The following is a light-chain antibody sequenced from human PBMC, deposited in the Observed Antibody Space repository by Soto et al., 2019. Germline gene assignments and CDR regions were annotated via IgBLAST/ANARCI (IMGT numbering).Light chain of an antibody. J-gene: IGKJ4*01. CDR2: GAS. V-gene: IGKV3-15*01. CDR1: QFVGSN. CDR3: QQYNNWPPLT. Sequence: EIVMTQSPATLSVSPGERATVSCRASQFVGSNLAWYQQKPGQAPRLLIYGASTRATGIPARFSGSGSGTEFPLTISSLQSEDFALYYCQQYNNWPPLTFGGGTKVEIK.